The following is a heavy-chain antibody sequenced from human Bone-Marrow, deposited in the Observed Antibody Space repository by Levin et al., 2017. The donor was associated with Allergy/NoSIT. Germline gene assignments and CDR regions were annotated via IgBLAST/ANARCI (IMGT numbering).Heavy chain of an antibody. CDR3: ARSEPLQWLVQTVGAFDI. CDR1: GYTFTSYG. Sequence: GASVKVSCKASGYTFTSYGISWVRQAPGQGLEWMGWISAYNGNTNYAQKLQGRVTMTTDTSTSTAYMELRSLRSDDTAVYYCARSEPLQWLVQTVGAFDIWGQGTMVTVSS. V-gene: IGHV1-18*01. CDR2: ISAYNGNT. D-gene: IGHD6-19*01. J-gene: IGHJ3*02.